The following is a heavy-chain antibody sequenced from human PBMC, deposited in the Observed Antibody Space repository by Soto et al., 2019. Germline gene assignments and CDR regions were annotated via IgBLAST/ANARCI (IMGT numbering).Heavy chain of an antibody. CDR3: ARRRPYCTSKICLAHYYYTLDV. CDR2: IYPGDSDT. CDR1: GYXSPNYL. D-gene: IGHD2-2*01. J-gene: IGHJ6*02. V-gene: IGHV5-51*01. Sequence: PXEXLKISYKSTGYXSPNYLVVWVRQMPGKGREWIGTIYPGDSDTRYGPAFEGQVSISAEKYITTAYLQWRSLKASDTAVYFRARRRPYCTSKICLAHYYYTLDVWGQGTTCTVSS.